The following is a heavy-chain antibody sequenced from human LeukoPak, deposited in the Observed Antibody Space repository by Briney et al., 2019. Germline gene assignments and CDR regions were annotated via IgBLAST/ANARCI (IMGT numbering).Heavy chain of an antibody. CDR2: INPNTGGT. CDR1: GYTFTGYF. V-gene: IGHV1-2*02. CDR3: ARVRDGYIDH. J-gene: IGHJ4*02. Sequence: ASVKVSCKASGYTFTGYFMHWVRQAPGQGLEWMGWINPNTGGTNYAPKFQGRVTMTGDTSISTAYMELSRLRSDDTAVYYCARVRDGYIDHWGQGTLVTVSS.